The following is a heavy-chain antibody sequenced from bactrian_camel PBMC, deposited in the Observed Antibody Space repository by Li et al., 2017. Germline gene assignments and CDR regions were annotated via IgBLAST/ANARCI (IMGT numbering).Heavy chain of an antibody. CDR1: GFTFSSAA. D-gene: IGHD6*01. CDR2: INSGGGNT. J-gene: IGHJ4*01. V-gene: IGHV3S31*01. CDR3: TMPLSTGVWYSLFAH. Sequence: DVQLVESGGELVQPGGSLTLSCTASGFTFSSAAMNWVRQAPGKGLEWLSAINSGGGNTYYIDSVKGRFTISRDNAKNTPYLQLNSLKSEDTALYYCTMPLSTGVWYSLFAHWGQGTQVTVS.